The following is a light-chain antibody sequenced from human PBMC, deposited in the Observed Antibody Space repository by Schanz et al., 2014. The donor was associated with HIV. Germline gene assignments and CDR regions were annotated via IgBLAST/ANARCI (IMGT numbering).Light chain of an antibody. CDR2: LGS. Sequence: DIVMTQSPLSLPVTLGEPASISCRSSQSLLHSNGYNYLDWYLQKPGQSPQLLIYLGSNRASGVPDRFSGSGSGTDFTLKISRVEAEDVGVYYCMQPLKTLYTFAQGTKLEIK. CDR3: MQPLKTLYT. CDR1: QSLLHSNGYNY. J-gene: IGKJ2*01. V-gene: IGKV2-28*01.